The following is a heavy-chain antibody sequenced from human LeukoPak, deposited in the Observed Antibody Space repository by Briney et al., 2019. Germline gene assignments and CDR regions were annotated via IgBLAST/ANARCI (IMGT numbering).Heavy chain of an antibody. CDR3: ARGAVAGDY. CDR1: GFTFSSYW. CDR2: INSDGSST. V-gene: IGHV3-74*01. Sequence: HPGGSLRLSCAASGFTFSSYWMHWVRHAPGKGLVWVSRINSDGSSTSYADSVKGRFTISRDNAKTTQYLQMNSLRAEDTTVYYCARGAVAGDYWGQGTLVTVSS. D-gene: IGHD6-19*01. J-gene: IGHJ4*02.